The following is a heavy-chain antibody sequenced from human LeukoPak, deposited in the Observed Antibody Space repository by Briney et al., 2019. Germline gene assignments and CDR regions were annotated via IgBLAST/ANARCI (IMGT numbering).Heavy chain of an antibody. D-gene: IGHD5-18*01. CDR2: ICHSGST. CDR3: ARDSGYSYGDDAFDI. Sequence: SETLSLTCAVSGYSISSGYYWGWIRQPPGKGLEWIGSICHSGSTYYNPSLKSRVTISVDTSKNQFSLKLSSVTAADTAVYYCARDSGYSYGDDAFDIWGQGTMVTVSS. J-gene: IGHJ3*02. CDR1: GYSISSGYY. V-gene: IGHV4-38-2*02.